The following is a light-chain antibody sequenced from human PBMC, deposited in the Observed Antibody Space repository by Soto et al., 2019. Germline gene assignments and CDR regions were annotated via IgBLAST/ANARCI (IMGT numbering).Light chain of an antibody. Sequence: EIVLTQSPATLSLSPGERATLSCRASQSVSSYLGWYQQKPGQAPRLLIYAASNRATGIPARFSGSGSGTDFTLTISSLEPEDFALYYCQQRYNWPLTFGGGTKVEIK. J-gene: IGKJ4*01. CDR2: AAS. V-gene: IGKV3-11*01. CDR3: QQRYNWPLT. CDR1: QSVSSY.